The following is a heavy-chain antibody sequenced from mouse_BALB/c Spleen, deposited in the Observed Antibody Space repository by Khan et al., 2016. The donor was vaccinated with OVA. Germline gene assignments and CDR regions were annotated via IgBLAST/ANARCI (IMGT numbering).Heavy chain of an antibody. CDR2: ISTYSGNT. J-gene: IGHJ2*01. CDR1: GYTFTDYA. CDR3: TSPAYDGYYDY. D-gene: IGHD2-3*01. Sequence: QVQLQQSGPELVRPGVSVKISCKGSGYTFTDYAMHWVKQSHAKSLEWIGLISTYSGNTNYKQKFKGKATMTVDKSSSTAYMELARLTSEDSAISYCTSPAYDGYYDYWVQGTTLTVSS. V-gene: IGHV1S137*01.